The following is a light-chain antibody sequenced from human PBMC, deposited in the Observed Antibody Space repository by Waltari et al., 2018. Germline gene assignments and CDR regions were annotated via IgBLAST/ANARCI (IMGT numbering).Light chain of an antibody. J-gene: IGLJ2*01. CDR1: SLRIYY. CDR3: TSRDISGDVI. CDR2: GKN. V-gene: IGLV3-19*01. Sequence: SSELTQDPAVSVALGQTVRITCQGDSLRIYYGSWSRQKQGQAPVLVIYGKNNRPSGIPDRFSAASSGDTASLTITETQAEDEAVYYCTSRDISGDVIFGGGTKLTVL.